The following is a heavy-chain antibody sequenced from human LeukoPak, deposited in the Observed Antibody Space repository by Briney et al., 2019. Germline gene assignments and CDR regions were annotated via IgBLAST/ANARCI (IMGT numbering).Heavy chain of an antibody. D-gene: IGHD1-7*01. CDR1: GYSFTSYW. J-gene: IGHJ6*03. CDR2: IYPGDSDT. Sequence: GESLKISCKGSGYSFTSYWIGWVRQIPGKGLEWMGIIYPGDSDTRYSPSFHGQAAISANKSISSAYLQWSSLKASDTAMYYCARRRLELGGPQDYYYYYMEVWGKGTTVTVSS. V-gene: IGHV5-51*01. CDR3: ARRRLELGGPQDYYYYYMEV.